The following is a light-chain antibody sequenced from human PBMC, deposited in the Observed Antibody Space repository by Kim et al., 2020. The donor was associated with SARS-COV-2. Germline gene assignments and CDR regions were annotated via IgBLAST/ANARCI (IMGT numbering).Light chain of an antibody. CDR1: TGAVTSGHY. V-gene: IGLV7-46*01. CDR2: DTS. Sequence: QAVVTQEPSLTVSPGGTVTLTCGSSTGAVTSGHYPYWFQQKPGQAPRTLIYDTSDKNSWTPARFSGSLLGGKAALTLSGAQPEDEADYYCLLYYSGARVFGGGTQLTVL. CDR3: LLYYSGARV. J-gene: IGLJ2*01.